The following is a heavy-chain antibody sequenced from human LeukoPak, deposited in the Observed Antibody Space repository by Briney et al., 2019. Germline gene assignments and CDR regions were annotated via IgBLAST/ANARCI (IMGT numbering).Heavy chain of an antibody. D-gene: IGHD4-17*01. CDR3: AKEWGVHYGLRY. V-gene: IGHV3-23*01. J-gene: IGHJ4*02. Sequence: RAGGSLRLSCAASGFTFSSFGMSWVRQAPGKGLEWVSAISGSGGSTYYADSVKGRFAISRDNSKNTLYLQMNSLRADDTAVYYCAKEWGVHYGLRYWGQGTLVTVSS. CDR1: GFTFSSFG. CDR2: ISGSGGST.